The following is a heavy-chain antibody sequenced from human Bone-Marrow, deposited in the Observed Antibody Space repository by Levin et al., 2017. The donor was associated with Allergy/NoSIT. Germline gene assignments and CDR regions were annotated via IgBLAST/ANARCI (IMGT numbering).Heavy chain of an antibody. V-gene: IGHV4-59*01. J-gene: IGHJ4*02. CDR2: ISNSGSP. Sequence: GSLRLSCRVSGGSISSYSWSWIRQPPGKGLEWIGDISNSGSPSYNASLKSRITISGDTSRNRFSLNLTSVTAADTAVYYCARLGRGSMVLIYWGQGILVTVSS. CDR3: ARLGRGSMVLIY. D-gene: IGHD2-15*01. CDR1: GGSISSYS.